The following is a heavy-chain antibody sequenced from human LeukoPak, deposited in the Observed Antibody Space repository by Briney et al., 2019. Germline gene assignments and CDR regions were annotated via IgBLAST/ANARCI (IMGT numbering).Heavy chain of an antibody. Sequence: GESLKISCKGSGYTFNAYWIGWVRQMPGKGLEWMGVIYAGDSEIRYSPSFQGQVTISVDKSISTAYLQWSSLKASDTAMYYCARHSRGSNGYWGQGTLVTVSS. D-gene: IGHD5-12*01. V-gene: IGHV5-51*01. CDR3: ARHSRGSNGY. J-gene: IGHJ4*02. CDR1: GYTFNAYW. CDR2: IYAGDSEI.